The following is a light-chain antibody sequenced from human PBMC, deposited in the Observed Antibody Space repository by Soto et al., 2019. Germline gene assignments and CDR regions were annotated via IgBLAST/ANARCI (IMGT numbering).Light chain of an antibody. CDR1: NSNIGNNA. CDR2: YDY. Sequence: QSVLTQPPSVSGAPGQRVTISCSGSNSNIGNNAVTCYHLVPAKAPKLVIHYDYRVHSGVSYRFSCSKSSTSASLAISCLQHEDEADYYCEAWDDSLNGPVFGGGTKLTVL. J-gene: IGLJ2*01. V-gene: IGLV1-36*01. CDR3: EAWDDSLNGPV.